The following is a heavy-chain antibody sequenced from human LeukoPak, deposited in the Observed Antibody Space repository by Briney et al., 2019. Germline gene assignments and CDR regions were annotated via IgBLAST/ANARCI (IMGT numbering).Heavy chain of an antibody. J-gene: IGHJ4*02. CDR3: ARRVGANDY. Sequence: SETLSLTCTVSGGSISSSSYYWGWIRQPPGKGLEWIGSIYYSGSTYYNPSLKSRVTISVDTSKNQFSLKLSSVTAADTAVYYCARRVGANDYWGQGTLATVSS. CDR2: IYYSGST. V-gene: IGHV4-39*01. CDR1: GGSISSSSYY. D-gene: IGHD1-26*01.